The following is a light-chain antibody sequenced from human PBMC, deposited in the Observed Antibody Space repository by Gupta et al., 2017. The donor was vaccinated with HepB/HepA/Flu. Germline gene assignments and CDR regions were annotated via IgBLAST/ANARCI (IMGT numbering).Light chain of an antibody. CDR1: QSINSY. V-gene: IGKV3-11*01. J-gene: IGKJ4*01. CDR2: DAS. CDR3: QQRSNWPLLT. Sequence: XXPXTLXXXXXERATLSCRASQSINSYLAWYQQRPGQAPRLLIYDASNRATGIPARFSGSGSGTDFTLTISALEPEDFALYYCQQRSNWPLLTFGGGTKVEIK.